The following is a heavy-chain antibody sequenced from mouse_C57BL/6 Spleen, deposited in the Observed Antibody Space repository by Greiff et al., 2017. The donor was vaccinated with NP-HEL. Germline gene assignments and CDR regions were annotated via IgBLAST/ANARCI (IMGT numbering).Heavy chain of an antibody. CDR2: IYPSDSET. J-gene: IGHJ1*03. Sequence: VQLQQPGAELVRPGSSVKLSCKASGYTFTSYWMDWVKQRPGQGLEWIGNIYPSDSETHYNQKFKDKATLTVDKSSSTAYMQLSSLTSEDSAVYYWAKMGGDGYHWYFDVWGTGTTVTVSS. CDR3: AKMGGDGYHWYFDV. D-gene: IGHD2-3*01. V-gene: IGHV1-61*01. CDR1: GYTFTSYW.